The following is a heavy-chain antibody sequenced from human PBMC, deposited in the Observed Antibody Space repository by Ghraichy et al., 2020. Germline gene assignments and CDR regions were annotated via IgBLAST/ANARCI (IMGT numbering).Heavy chain of an antibody. CDR3: ARDSSGSPDDY. Sequence: GGSLRLSCAASGFTFRDYSTDWVRQAPGKGLEWVGRIRDKANRYTTGYAASVKGRFTISRDDSKNSLYLQMNSLKTEDTAVYYCARDSSGSPDDYWGQGTLVTVSS. CDR2: IRDKANRYTT. V-gene: IGHV3-72*01. J-gene: IGHJ4*02. CDR1: GFTFRDYS. D-gene: IGHD3-22*01.